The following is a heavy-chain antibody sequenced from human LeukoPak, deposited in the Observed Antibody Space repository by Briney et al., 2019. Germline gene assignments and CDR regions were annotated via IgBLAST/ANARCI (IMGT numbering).Heavy chain of an antibody. CDR1: GGSISIYY. D-gene: IGHD5-12*01. V-gene: IGHV4-59*01. J-gene: IGHJ4*02. Sequence: PSETMSLNCTLSGGSISIYYWSWIRQPPGRGLVWMGYINYSGSTNYNHCIKSPMTISIVQLKNQLSLNLGSGTAADTAVYYCAMSLRGYSGYVLDYWGQGTLVTVSS. CDR3: AMSLRGYSGYVLDY. CDR2: INYSGST.